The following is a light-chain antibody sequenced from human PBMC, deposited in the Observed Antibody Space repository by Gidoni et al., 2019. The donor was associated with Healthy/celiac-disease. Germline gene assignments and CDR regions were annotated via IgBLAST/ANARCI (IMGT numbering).Light chain of an antibody. V-gene: IGKV3-11*01. CDR2: DAS. CDR1: QSVSSY. J-gene: IGKJ1*01. CDR3: QQRSNWHRT. Sequence: EIVFTHSPATLSLSPVEIATLSCRASQSVSSYLAWYQQKPGQTPRLLIYDASNRATGSPARCSGSGSGTELTLTTSSVEHEDFAVYYCQQRSNWHRTFGQGTKVEIK.